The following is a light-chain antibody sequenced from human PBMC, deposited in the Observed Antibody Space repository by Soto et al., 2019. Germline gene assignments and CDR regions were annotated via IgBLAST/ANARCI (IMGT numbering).Light chain of an antibody. Sequence: EIVLTQSPGTLSLSPGERATLSCRASQSVSSSYLAWYQQKPGQAPRLLIKGGASRATGIPDRFSGSGSGTDSTLTISRLEPEDFAVYYCQQYGSSPTFGQGTKVEIK. CDR3: QQYGSSPT. CDR1: QSVSSSY. J-gene: IGKJ1*01. V-gene: IGKV3-20*01. CDR2: GGA.